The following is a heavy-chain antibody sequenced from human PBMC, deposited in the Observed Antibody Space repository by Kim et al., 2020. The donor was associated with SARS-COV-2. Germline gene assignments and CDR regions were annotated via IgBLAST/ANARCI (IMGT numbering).Heavy chain of an antibody. CDR3: ARVPVHGYSSGWYVEY. J-gene: IGHJ4*02. D-gene: IGHD6-19*01. V-gene: IGHV3-20*01. Sequence: DSVKCRFTISRDNAKDSLYLQMNSLRDENTALYHCARVPVHGYSSGWYVEYWGQGTLVTVSS.